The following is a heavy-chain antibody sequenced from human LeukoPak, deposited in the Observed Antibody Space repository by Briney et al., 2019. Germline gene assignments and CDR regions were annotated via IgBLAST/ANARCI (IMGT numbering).Heavy chain of an antibody. CDR2: IIPIFGTA. D-gene: IGHD3-22*01. J-gene: IGHJ4*02. V-gene: IGHV1-69*13. CDR3: ARDADDSSGYYY. Sequence: GASVKVSCKACGGTFSRYAIGWVRQAPGQGLEWMRGIIPIFGTANYAQKFQGRVTITAGESTSTAYMELSSLRSEDTAVYYCARDADDSSGYYYWGQGTLVTVSS. CDR1: GGTFSRYA.